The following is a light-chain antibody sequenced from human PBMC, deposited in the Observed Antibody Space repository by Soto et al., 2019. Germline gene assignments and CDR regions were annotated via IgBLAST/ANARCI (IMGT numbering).Light chain of an antibody. Sequence: QLVLTQSPSASASLGASVKLTCTRSSGHSSYTIAWHQQQPEKGLRYLMTLNSDGRHSKGDGIPDRFSGSSSGAERYLSISSLQSEDEADYYCQTWGTGIEVFGGGTKLTVL. CDR3: QTWGTGIEV. V-gene: IGLV4-69*02. CDR2: LNSDGRH. J-gene: IGLJ3*02. CDR1: SGHSSYT.